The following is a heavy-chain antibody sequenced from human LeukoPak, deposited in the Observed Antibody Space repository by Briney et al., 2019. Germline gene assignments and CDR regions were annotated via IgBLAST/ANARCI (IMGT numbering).Heavy chain of an antibody. CDR2: IGTAGDT. CDR3: ARGAPGPRRYYYGMDV. Sequence: GGSLRLSCAASEFTFSSYDMHWVRQATGKGLEWVSAIGTAGDTYYPGSVKGRFTISRENAKNSLYLQMNSLRAGDTAVYYCARGAPGPRRYYYGMDVWGQGTTVTVSS. J-gene: IGHJ6*02. V-gene: IGHV3-13*01. CDR1: EFTFSSYD.